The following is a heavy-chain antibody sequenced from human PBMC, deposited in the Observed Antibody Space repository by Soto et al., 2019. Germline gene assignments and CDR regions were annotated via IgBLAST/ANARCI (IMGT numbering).Heavy chain of an antibody. D-gene: IGHD3-10*01. J-gene: IGHJ5*02. CDR3: ARLVLDHSGRADNWFDP. V-gene: IGHV1-18*01. CDR2: ISAYNGNT. CDR1: GYTFTSYG. Sequence: ASVKVSCKASGYTFTSYGISWVRQAPGQGLEWMGWISAYNGNTNYPEKLQGRVTMTTDTSTSTAYMELRSLRSDDTAVYYCARLVLDHSGRADNWFDPWGQGTLVTGSA.